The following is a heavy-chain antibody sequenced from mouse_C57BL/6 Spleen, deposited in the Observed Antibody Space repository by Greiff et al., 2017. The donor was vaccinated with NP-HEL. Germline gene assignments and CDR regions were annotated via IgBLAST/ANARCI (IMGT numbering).Heavy chain of an antibody. J-gene: IGHJ3*01. V-gene: IGHV1-69*01. CDR3: ARGGCDAY. CDR1: GYTFTSYW. Sequence: QVQLQQSGAELVMPGASVKLSCKASGYTFTSYWMDWVKQRPGQGLEWIGEIDPSDSYTNYNQKFKGKSTLTVDKSSSTAYMQHSSLTSEDSAVDYCARGGCDAYWGQGTLVTVSA. CDR2: IDPSDSYT.